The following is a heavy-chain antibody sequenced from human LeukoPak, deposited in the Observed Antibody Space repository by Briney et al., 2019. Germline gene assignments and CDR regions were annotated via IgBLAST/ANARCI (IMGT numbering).Heavy chain of an antibody. Sequence: SETLSLTCTVSGGSISSYYLTWIRQPPGKVLEWIVYINYSGSTSYKPSLKSRVTTSVDTSKNQFSLRLSSVTAADTAVYYCARGSQIVATIWGQGTLVTVSS. CDR1: GGSISSYY. CDR2: INYSGST. V-gene: IGHV4-59*01. CDR3: ARGSQIVATI. D-gene: IGHD5-12*01. J-gene: IGHJ4*02.